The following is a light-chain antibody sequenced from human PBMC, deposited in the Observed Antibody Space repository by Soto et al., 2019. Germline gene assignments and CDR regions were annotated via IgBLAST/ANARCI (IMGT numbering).Light chain of an antibody. CDR2: GAS. CDR1: QSVSSSY. CDR3: QQYGSSSIT. J-gene: IGKJ5*01. Sequence: EILLTQSPGTLSLSPGERATHSCRAIQSVSSSYLAWYQQKPGQAPRLLIYGASSRATGIPDRFSGSGSGTDFTLTISRLEPEDFAVYYCQQYGSSSITFGQGTRLEIK. V-gene: IGKV3-20*01.